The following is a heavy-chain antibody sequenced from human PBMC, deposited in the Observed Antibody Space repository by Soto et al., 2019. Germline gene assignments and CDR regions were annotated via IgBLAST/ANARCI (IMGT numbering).Heavy chain of an antibody. D-gene: IGHD4-17*01. V-gene: IGHV4-30-2*01. CDR1: GGSISSGGYS. J-gene: IGHJ4*02. Sequence: SETLSLTCAVPGGSISSGGYSWSWIRQPPGKGLEWIGYIYHSGSTYYNPSLKSRVTISVDRSKNQFSLKLSSVTAADTAVYYCARSQTTVTFYDYWGQGTLVTVSS. CDR3: ARSQTTVTFYDY. CDR2: IYHSGST.